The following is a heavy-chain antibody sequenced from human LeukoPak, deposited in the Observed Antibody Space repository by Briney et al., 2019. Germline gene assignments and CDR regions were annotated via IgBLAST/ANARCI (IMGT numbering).Heavy chain of an antibody. J-gene: IGHJ4*02. D-gene: IGHD2-2*01. V-gene: IGHV3-21*05. CDR3: ARDTFQPGLIDS. Sequence: GGSLRLSCAASGFTFSLYAMNWVRQAPGKGLEWVFYINDESSDIHYAGSVRGRFTISRDDARQTLYLQLSSLRVEDTAVYYCARDTFQPGLIDSWGQGTLVTVSS. CDR2: INDESSDI. CDR1: GFTFSLYA.